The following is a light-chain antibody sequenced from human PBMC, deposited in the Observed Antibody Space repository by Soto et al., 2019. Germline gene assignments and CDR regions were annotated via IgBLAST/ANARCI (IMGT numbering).Light chain of an antibody. CDR1: QSVSSY. V-gene: IGKV3-11*01. CDR3: QQRINWPPLT. Sequence: EIVLTQSPATLSLSPGERATLSCRASQSVSSYLAWYQQKPGQAPRLLIYDASTRATGIPARFSGSGSGTDFTLTISSLETEDFAAYYCQQRINWPPLTFGGGNKVEIK. CDR2: DAS. J-gene: IGKJ4*01.